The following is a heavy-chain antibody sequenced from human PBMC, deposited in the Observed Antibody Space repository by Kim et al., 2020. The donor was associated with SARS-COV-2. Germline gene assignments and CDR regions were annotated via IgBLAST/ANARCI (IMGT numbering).Heavy chain of an antibody. J-gene: IGHJ5*02. V-gene: IGHV3-33*06. Sequence: GGSLRLSCAASGFTFSNYAMHWVRQAPGKGLEWVALIWNDGSQKNYADSVKGRFTISRDNSMNMVYLEMSSLRAEDTAVYHCAKDIRFDSSGYFDLWGQGTLGTVSP. CDR3: AKDIRFDSSGYFDL. D-gene: IGHD3-22*01. CDR1: GFTFSNYA. CDR2: IWNDGSQK.